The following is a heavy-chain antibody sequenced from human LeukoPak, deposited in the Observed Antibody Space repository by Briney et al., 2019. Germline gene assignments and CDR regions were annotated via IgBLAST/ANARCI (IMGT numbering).Heavy chain of an antibody. J-gene: IGHJ5*02. CDR1: GGSISSSSYY. Sequence: SETLSLTCTVSGGSISSSSYYWGWIRQPPGKGLEWIGSIYYSGNTYYNPSLKSRVTILEDTSKNQFSLKLTSVTAADTAVYYCARRAASGWFGTNWFDPWGQGTLVTVSS. D-gene: IGHD6-19*01. CDR2: IYYSGNT. V-gene: IGHV4-39*01. CDR3: ARRAASGWFGTNWFDP.